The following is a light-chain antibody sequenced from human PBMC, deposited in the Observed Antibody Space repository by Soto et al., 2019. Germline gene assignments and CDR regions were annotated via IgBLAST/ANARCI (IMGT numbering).Light chain of an antibody. Sequence: DIQMTQSPSSLSASVGDRVTITCRASQSIRSYLNWYQQKPGKAPKLLIYAASTLLGGVPSRFCGSGSGTDFSLTISSLQPEDFATYYCQQSYSTPQTFGQGTRLEI. J-gene: IGKJ2*01. CDR2: AAS. V-gene: IGKV1-39*01. CDR3: QQSYSTPQT. CDR1: QSIRSY.